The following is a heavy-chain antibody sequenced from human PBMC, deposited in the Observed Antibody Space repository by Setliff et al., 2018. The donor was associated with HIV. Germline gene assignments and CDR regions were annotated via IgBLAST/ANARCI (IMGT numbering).Heavy chain of an antibody. J-gene: IGHJ6*02. CDR2: IGTGGDT. Sequence: GGSLRLSCEASGFTFSDYDFHWVRQAAGKGLEWGSAIGTGGDTYYVDSVKGRFTISRENARNSLYLQMNSLRVGDTAVYYCAREIRTVYTGGHYFYGIDVWGQGTAVTVSS. D-gene: IGHD3-16*01. CDR3: AREIRTVYTGGHYFYGIDV. CDR1: GFTFSDYD. V-gene: IGHV3-13*01.